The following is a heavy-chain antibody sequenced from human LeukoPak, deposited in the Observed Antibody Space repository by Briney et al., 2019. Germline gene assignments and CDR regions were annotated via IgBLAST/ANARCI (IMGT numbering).Heavy chain of an antibody. Sequence: GGSLRLSCAASGFTFSSYAMSWVRQAPGKGLEWVSAISGSGGSTYYADSVKGRFTISRDNSKNTLYLQMNSLRAEDTAVYYCAKERTSPELRYFDWTGTGAFDIWGQGTMVTVSS. CDR1: GFTFSSYA. CDR2: ISGSGGST. J-gene: IGHJ3*02. V-gene: IGHV3-23*01. D-gene: IGHD3-9*01. CDR3: AKERTSPELRYFDWTGTGAFDI.